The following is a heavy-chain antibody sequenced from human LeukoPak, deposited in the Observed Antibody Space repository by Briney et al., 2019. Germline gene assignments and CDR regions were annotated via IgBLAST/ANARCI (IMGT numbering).Heavy chain of an antibody. J-gene: IGHJ4*02. Sequence: GGSLRLSCAASGFTFSSYSMNWVRQAPGKGLEWVSSISSSSSYIYYADSVKGRFTISRDNAKNSLYLQVNSLRAEDTAVYYCARDLRELPAYYDYWGQGTLVTVSS. CDR3: ARDLRELPAYYDY. CDR2: ISSSSSYI. D-gene: IGHD1-26*01. V-gene: IGHV3-21*01. CDR1: GFTFSSYS.